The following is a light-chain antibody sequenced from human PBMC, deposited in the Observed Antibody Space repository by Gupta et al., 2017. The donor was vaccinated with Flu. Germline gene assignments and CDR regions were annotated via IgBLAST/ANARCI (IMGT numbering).Light chain of an antibody. V-gene: IGKV3-15*01. J-gene: IGKJ1*01. Sequence: TVMTQFPVTLSLSPGERATLSCRASQSVGNNLAWYQRKPGQAPSLLIFDAFTRAPGVPVRFSGSGSVTEFTLTISSVQSEDYAIYYCQHYNSWPLTFGQGTEVEIK. CDR3: QHYNSWPLT. CDR2: DAF. CDR1: QSVGNN.